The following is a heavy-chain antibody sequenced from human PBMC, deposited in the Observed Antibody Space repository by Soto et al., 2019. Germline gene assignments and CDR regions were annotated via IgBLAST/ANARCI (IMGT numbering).Heavy chain of an antibody. CDR2: INPNSGGT. CDR3: ARMGIAVAGARPYGMDV. D-gene: IGHD6-19*01. Sequence: VASVKVSCKASGYTFTGYYVHWVRQAPGQGLEWMGWINPNSGGTNYAQKFQGWVTMTRDTSISTAYMELSRLRSDDTAVYYCARMGIAVAGARPYGMDVWGQGTTVTVSS. CDR1: GYTFTGYY. V-gene: IGHV1-2*04. J-gene: IGHJ6*02.